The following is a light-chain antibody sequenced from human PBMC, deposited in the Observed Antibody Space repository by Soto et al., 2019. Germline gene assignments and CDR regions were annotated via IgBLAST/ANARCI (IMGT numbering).Light chain of an antibody. CDR3: GSITRSSTSV. CDR2: DVT. J-gene: IGLJ7*01. V-gene: IGLV2-14*01. CDR1: SSDVGGYKY. Sequence: QSALTQPASVSGSPGQSITISCTGTSSDVGGYKYVSWYQKHPGKAPKVIIYDVTKRPSGVSNRFSGSKSGNTASLTISGIQAEDEGDYYCGSITRSSTSVFGTGTQLTVL.